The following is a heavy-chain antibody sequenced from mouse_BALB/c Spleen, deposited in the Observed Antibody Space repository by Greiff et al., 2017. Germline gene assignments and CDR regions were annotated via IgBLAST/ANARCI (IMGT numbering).Heavy chain of an antibody. CDR3: ARDYYGSFYYFDD. J-gene: IGHJ2*01. CDR2: ISSGGST. Sequence: EVMLVESGGGLVKPGGSLKLSCAASGFTFSSYAMSWVRQTPEKRLEWVASISSGGSTYYPDSVKGRFTISRDNARNILYLQMSSLRSEDTAMYYCARDYYGSFYYFDDWGQGTTLTVSS. V-gene: IGHV5-6-5*01. CDR1: GFTFSSYA. D-gene: IGHD1-1*01.